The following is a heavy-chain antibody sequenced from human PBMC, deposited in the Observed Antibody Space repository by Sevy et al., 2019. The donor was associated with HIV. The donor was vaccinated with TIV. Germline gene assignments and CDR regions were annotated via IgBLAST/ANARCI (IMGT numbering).Heavy chain of an antibody. CDR3: AKDHGNCSSTGCPPVDYYYGMDV. V-gene: IGHV3-30*18. CDR1: GFTFSSYG. J-gene: IGHJ6*02. Sequence: GGSLRLSCAASGFTFSSYGMHWVRQAPGKGLEWVAVISYDGSNKYYADSVKGRFTISRDNSKNTLYLQMNSLRAGETAVYYCAKDHGNCSSTGCPPVDYYYGMDVWGQGTTVTVSS. D-gene: IGHD2-2*01. CDR2: ISYDGSNK.